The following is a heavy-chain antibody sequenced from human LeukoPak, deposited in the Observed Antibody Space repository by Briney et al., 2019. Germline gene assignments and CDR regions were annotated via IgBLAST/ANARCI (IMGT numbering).Heavy chain of an antibody. J-gene: IGHJ3*02. Sequence: GGSLRLSCAASGFTFSNAWMSWVRQAPGKGLEWVGRIKSKTDGGTTDYAAPVKGRFTISRDDSKNTLYLQMNSLKTEDTAVYYCAREGPERWLLANPRTGASGAFDIWGQGTMVTVSS. D-gene: IGHD5-24*01. CDR1: GFTFSNAW. CDR3: AREGPERWLLANPRTGASGAFDI. CDR2: IKSKTDGGTT. V-gene: IGHV3-15*01.